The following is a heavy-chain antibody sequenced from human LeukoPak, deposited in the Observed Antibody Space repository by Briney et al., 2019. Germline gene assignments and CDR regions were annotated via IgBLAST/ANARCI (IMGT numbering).Heavy chain of an antibody. V-gene: IGHV4-39*01. CDR2: IYYSGST. J-gene: IGHJ4*02. CDR3: ARITRRYSGYALYYFDY. Sequence: SETLSLTCTVSGGSISSSSYYWGWIRQPPGKGLEWIGSIYYSGSTYYNPSLKSRVTISVDTSKNQFSLKLSSVTAADTAVYYCARITRRYSGYALYYFDYWGQGTLVTVSP. D-gene: IGHD5-12*01. CDR1: GGSISSSSYY.